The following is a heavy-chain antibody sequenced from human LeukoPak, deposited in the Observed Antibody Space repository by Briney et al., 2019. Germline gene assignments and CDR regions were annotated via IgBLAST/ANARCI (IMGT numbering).Heavy chain of an antibody. J-gene: IGHJ4*02. CDR3: AKGLRYCSSGNCNSPVDY. Sequence: GGSLRLSCAMSGFTFSNYAMSWVRQAPGKGLEWVSTIGGSGVSTYYADSVKGRFTISRDNSKNTLYLQMNSLRAEDTAVYYCAKGLRYCSSGNCNSPVDYWGQGTLLTLSS. D-gene: IGHD2-15*01. V-gene: IGHV3-23*01. CDR1: GFTFSNYA. CDR2: IGGSGVST.